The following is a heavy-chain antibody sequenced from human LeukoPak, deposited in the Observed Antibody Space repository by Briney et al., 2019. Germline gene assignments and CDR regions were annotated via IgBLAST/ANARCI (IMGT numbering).Heavy chain of an antibody. J-gene: IGHJ3*02. Sequence: GGSLRLSCAASGFTFSSYWMHWVRQAPGKGLVWVSRINTDGGSTSYADSVKGRFTISRDNAKNTLYLQMNSLRAEDTAVYYCARPVSGWYAFDIWGQGTMVTVSS. CDR2: INTDGGST. V-gene: IGHV3-74*01. CDR1: GFTFSSYW. CDR3: ARPVSGWYAFDI. D-gene: IGHD6-19*01.